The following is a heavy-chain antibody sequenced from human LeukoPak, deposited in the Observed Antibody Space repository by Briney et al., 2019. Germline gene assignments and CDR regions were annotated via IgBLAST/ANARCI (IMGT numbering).Heavy chain of an antibody. Sequence: GGSLRLSCAASRFTVSNNYMSWARQAPGKGLEWVSVIYSGGDTYYADSVKGRFTISRDSSKDTLYLQMNSLRAEDTAVYYCARGGWSPYYFDYWGQGTLLTVSS. V-gene: IGHV3-66*01. CDR1: RFTVSNNY. CDR2: IYSGGDT. J-gene: IGHJ4*02. D-gene: IGHD6-19*01. CDR3: ARGGWSPYYFDY.